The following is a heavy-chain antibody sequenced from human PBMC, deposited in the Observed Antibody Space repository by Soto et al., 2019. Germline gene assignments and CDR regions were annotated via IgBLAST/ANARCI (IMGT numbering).Heavy chain of an antibody. CDR1: GESISSRIYY. J-gene: IGHJ4*02. CDR2: IYYSGST. V-gene: IGHV4-39*01. Sequence: PTETLSLSCTVTGESISSRIYYWGWIRHPPGKGLEWIGSIYYSGSTYNNPSLRSRVSMSIYTSKDQFSLKLKSVTAADTALYFCARQRTSVVTQAYFDVWGQGALVTV. CDR3: ARQRTSVVTQAYFDV. D-gene: IGHD2-21*02.